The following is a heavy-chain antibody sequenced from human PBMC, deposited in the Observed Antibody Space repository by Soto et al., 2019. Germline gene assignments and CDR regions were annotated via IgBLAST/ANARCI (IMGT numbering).Heavy chain of an antibody. CDR2: IKTTSDGGTI. V-gene: IGHV3-15*01. Sequence: GGCLRLACAASGLTVSTAGMTGVRQAPGRGLEWVARIKTTSDGGTIHYAAPVKGRFTISRDDSKDTLFLQMNSLKIEDTALYYCIRDPYGSTWGQGTLVTVSS. D-gene: IGHD3-10*01. CDR3: IRDPYGST. CDR1: GLTVSTAG. J-gene: IGHJ5*02.